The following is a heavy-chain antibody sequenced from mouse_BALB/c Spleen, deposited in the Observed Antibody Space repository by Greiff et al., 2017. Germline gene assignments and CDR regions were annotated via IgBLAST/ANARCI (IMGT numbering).Heavy chain of an antibody. Sequence: QVTLKVSGPGILQPSQTLSLTCSFSGFSLSTSGMGVSWIRQPSGKGLEWLAHIYWDDDKRYNPSLKSRLTISKDTSRNQVFLKITSVDTADTATYYCARDYDHDARFAYWGQGTLVTVSA. V-gene: IGHV8-12*01. J-gene: IGHJ3*01. CDR3: ARDYDHDARFAY. CDR2: IYWDDDK. D-gene: IGHD2-4*01. CDR1: GFSLSTSGMG.